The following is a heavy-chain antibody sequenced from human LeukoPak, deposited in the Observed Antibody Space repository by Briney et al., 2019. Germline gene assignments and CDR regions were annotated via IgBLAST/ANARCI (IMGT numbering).Heavy chain of an antibody. CDR1: GFTFSNYG. CDR2: IQYDGNYK. V-gene: IGHV3-30*02. Sequence: GGSLRLSCAASGFTFSNYGMHLVRQAPGKGLEWVAFIQYDGNYKYYADSVKGRFTISRDNSKNTLYLQMNSLRAEDTAVYYCAKGVVVTAKSAFDIWGQGTMVTVSS. CDR3: AKGVVVTAKSAFDI. J-gene: IGHJ3*02. D-gene: IGHD2-21*02.